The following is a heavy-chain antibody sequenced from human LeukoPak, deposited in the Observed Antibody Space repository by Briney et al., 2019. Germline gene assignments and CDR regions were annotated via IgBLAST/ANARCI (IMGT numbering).Heavy chain of an antibody. V-gene: IGHV4-4*02. CDR2: IYRGST. J-gene: IGHJ4*02. CDR1: GGSISSSNW. Sequence: SGTLSLTCAVSGGSISSSNWWSWVRPPPGKGLEWIGEIYRGSTNYNPSLKSRVTISVDKSKNQFSLKLSSVTAADTTVYYCARDLGYWGQGTLVTVSS. CDR3: ARDLGY.